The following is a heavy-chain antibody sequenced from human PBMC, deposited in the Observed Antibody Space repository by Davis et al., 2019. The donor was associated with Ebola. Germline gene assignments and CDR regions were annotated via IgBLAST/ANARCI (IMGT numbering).Heavy chain of an antibody. J-gene: IGHJ5*02. CDR3: ARRGTSSWYAGWFDP. CDR2: IYYSGST. D-gene: IGHD6-13*01. Sequence: MPSETLSLTCTVSRGSISSSSYYWGWIRQPPGKGLEWIGSIYYSGSTYYNPSLKSRVTISVDTSKNQFSLKLSSVTAADTAMYYCARRGTSSWYAGWFDPWGQGTLVTVSS. CDR1: RGSISSSSYY. V-gene: IGHV4-39*01.